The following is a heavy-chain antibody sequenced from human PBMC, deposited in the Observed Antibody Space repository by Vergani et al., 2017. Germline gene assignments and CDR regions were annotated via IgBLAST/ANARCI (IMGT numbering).Heavy chain of an antibody. V-gene: IGHV3-33*01. CDR2: IWYDGSNK. J-gene: IGHJ6*03. CDR1: GFTFSSYG. D-gene: IGHD2-15*01. Sequence: QVQLVESGGGVVQPGRSLRLSCAASGFTFSSYGMHWVRQAPGKGLEWVAVIWYDGSNKYYADSVKGRFTISRDNSKNTLYLQMNSLRAEDTAVYYCTRQGWRLYYYYMDVWGKGTTVTVSS. CDR3: TRQGWRLYYYYMDV.